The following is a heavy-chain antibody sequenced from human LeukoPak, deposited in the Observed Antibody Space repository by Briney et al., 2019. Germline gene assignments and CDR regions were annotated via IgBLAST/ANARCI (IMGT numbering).Heavy chain of an antibody. Sequence: SETLSLTCTVSGGSISSGDYYWSWIRQPPGKGLEWIGYIYYSGSTYYNPSLKSRVTISVDTSKNQFSLKLSSVTAADTAVYYCARLVPYYYGSGSYSPTLIYYFDYWGQGTLVTVSS. D-gene: IGHD3-10*01. CDR2: IYYSGST. J-gene: IGHJ4*02. V-gene: IGHV4-30-4*01. CDR3: ARLVPYYYGSGSYSPTLIYYFDY. CDR1: GGSISSGDYY.